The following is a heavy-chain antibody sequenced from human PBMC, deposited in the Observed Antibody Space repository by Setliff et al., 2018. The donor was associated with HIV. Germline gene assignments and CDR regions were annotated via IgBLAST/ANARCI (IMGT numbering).Heavy chain of an antibody. CDR1: GGSISSGSYY. D-gene: IGHD3-3*01. V-gene: IGHV4-61*02. J-gene: IGHJ5*02. CDR3: TSHLEHYYDFWSGHSVLSWFDP. Sequence: SETLSLTCTVSGGSISSGSYYWGWIRQPPGKGLEWIGRIYTSGSANYNPSLKSRVTISVDTSKNQFSLKLSSVTASDTAVYYCTSHLEHYYDFWSGHSVLSWFDPWGQGTLVTVSS. CDR2: IYTSGSA.